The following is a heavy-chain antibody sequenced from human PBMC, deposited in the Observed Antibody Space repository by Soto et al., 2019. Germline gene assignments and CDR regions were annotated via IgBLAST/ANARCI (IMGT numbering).Heavy chain of an antibody. Sequence: SYTLSLTCAVYGGSLSGYYWSWIRQPPGTGLEWIGEINHSGSTNYNPSLKSRVSISVDTSQNQSSLILASVTAADTAVYYCARALVTDYNSRDYHYYLAMDVWGQGSSVTVS. D-gene: IGHD3-22*01. CDR2: INHSGST. J-gene: IGHJ6*02. V-gene: IGHV4-34*09. CDR3: ARALVTDYNSRDYHYYLAMDV. CDR1: GGSLSGYY.